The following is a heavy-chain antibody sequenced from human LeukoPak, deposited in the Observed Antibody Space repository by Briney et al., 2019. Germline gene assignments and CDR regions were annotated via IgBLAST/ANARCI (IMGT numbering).Heavy chain of an antibody. Sequence: PGGSETLFCTASIHIFQEYGVMGPRHAPGKGLEWVSGINWNGGGAGYTDSVKGRFTISTDNAKNTLCLQMNSLGAEDTAMYYCAKLLGPVTTYDSWGQGNRVTVTS. CDR1: IHIFQEYG. V-gene: IGHV3-20*04. J-gene: IGHJ4*02. CDR3: AKLLGPVTTYDS. D-gene: IGHD2/OR15-2a*01. CDR2: INWNGGGA.